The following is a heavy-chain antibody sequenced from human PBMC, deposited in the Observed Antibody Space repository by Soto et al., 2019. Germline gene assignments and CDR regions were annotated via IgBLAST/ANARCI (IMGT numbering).Heavy chain of an antibody. J-gene: IGHJ6*02. CDR1: GGTFSSYA. D-gene: IGHD3-3*01. CDR2: IIPIFGTA. CDR3: ARDRGASITIFGVVIIPPRHYGMDV. V-gene: IGHV1-69*01. Sequence: QVQLVQSGAEVKKPGSSVKVSCKASGGTFSSYAISWVRQAPGQGLEWMGGIIPIFGTANYAQKFQGRVTLTADESTSTAYMELSSLISEDTALYYCARDRGASITIFGVVIIPPRHYGMDVWGQGTTVTVSS.